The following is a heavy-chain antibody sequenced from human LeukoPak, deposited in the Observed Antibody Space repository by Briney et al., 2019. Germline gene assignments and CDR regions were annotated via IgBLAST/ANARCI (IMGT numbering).Heavy chain of an antibody. CDR1: GFTVSSNY. CDR3: ARDRGPAATGSY. D-gene: IGHD2-2*01. V-gene: IGHV3-53*01. J-gene: IGHJ4*02. Sequence: GGSLRLSCAASGFTVSSNYMSWVRQAPGKGLEWVSVIYSGGSTYYADSVKGRFTISRDNSKNTLYLQMNSLRAEDTAVYYCARDRGPAATGSYWGQGTLVTVSS. CDR2: IYSGGST.